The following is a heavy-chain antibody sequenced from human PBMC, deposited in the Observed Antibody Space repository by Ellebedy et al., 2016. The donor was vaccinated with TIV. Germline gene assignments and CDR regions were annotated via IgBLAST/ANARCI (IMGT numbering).Heavy chain of an antibody. CDR3: ARDLNNYFDP. Sequence: GESLKISCATSGITFTSHTMTWVRQPPGKGLEWVASNGSGSRYIFYADSVRGRFTISRDDAKNSIYLLMNSLRAEDTAVYYCARDLNNYFDPWGQGTLVSVSS. J-gene: IGHJ5*02. CDR2: NGSGSRYI. CDR1: GITFTSHT. D-gene: IGHD5-24*01. V-gene: IGHV3-21*01.